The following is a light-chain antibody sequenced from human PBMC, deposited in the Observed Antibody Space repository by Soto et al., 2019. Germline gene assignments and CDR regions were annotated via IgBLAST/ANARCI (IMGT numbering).Light chain of an antibody. V-gene: IGKV1-27*01. J-gene: IGKJ1*01. CDR1: QGISTY. CDR3: QKYDSASWT. CDR2: GAS. Sequence: DIQMTQSPSSLSASVGDRVTITCRASQGISTYLAWYQQKPGKAPKLLIFGASTLQSGVPSRFSGSGSGTDFTLTISSLQPEDVATYYCQKYDSASWTFGQGTKVEIK.